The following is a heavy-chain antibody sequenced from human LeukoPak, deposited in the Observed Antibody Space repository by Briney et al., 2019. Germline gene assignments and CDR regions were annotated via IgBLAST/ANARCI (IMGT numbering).Heavy chain of an antibody. CDR1: GDSISIYY. CDR3: VRIPGRGYGDHLFDY. D-gene: IGHD4-17*01. J-gene: IGHJ4*02. CDR2: IYNSGST. Sequence: SETLSLTCSVSGDSISIYYWSWIRQPPGKGLEWIGYIYNSGSTNYNPSLKSRVTISVDTSKNQFSLKLTSVTAADTAVYYCVRIPGRGYGDHLFDYWGQGTLVTVSS. V-gene: IGHV4-59*01.